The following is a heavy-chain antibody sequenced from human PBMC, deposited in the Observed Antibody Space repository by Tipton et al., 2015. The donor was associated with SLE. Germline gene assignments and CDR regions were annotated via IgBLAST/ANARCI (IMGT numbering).Heavy chain of an antibody. J-gene: IGHJ6*03. D-gene: IGHD7-27*01. CDR1: GGSISSYY. Sequence: TLSLTCTVSGGSISSYYWSWIRQPPGKGLEWIGEIYYSGSTYYNPSLKSRVTISVDTSKHQFSLKLSSVTAADTAVYYCARLSGGDYHYYMGVWGKGTTVTVSS. V-gene: IGHV4-59*12. CDR2: IYYSGST. CDR3: ARLSGGDYHYYMGV.